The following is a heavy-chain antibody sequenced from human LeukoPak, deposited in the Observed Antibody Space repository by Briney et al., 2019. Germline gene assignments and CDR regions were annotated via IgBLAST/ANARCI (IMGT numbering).Heavy chain of an antibody. CDR2: IYTGGST. CDR1: GFSVSSKY. CDR3: ARVPYI. V-gene: IGHV3-53*01. Sequence: GGSLRLSCAASGFSVSSKYMSWVRQAPGKGLEWVSLIYTGGSTHYTDSVKGRFTISRDNSENTLYLQMDSLRAEDTAMCYCARVPYIWGQGTMVTVSS. J-gene: IGHJ3*02.